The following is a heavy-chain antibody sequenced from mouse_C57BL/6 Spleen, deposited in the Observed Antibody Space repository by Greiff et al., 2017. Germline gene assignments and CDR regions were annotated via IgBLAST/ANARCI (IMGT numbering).Heavy chain of an antibody. V-gene: IGHV1-52*01. CDR1: GYTFTSYW. J-gene: IGHJ3*01. Sequence: QVQLQQPGAELVRPGSSVKLSCKASGYTFTSYWMHWVKQRPIQGLEWIGNIDPSDSETHYNQKFKDKATLTVDKSSSTAYMQLSSLTSEDSAVYYYASGSCYGSSSWFAYWGQGTLVTVSA. CDR3: ASGSCYGSSSWFAY. D-gene: IGHD1-1*01. CDR2: IDPSDSET.